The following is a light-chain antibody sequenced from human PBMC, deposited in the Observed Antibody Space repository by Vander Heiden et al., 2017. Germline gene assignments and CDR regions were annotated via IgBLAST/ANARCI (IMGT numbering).Light chain of an antibody. J-gene: IGLJ3*02. Sequence: NFMLTQPHSVSESPGKTVTISCTRSSGSIASNYVQWYQQRPGSSPTSVIYEDNQRPSGVPDRFSGSIDSSSTSASLTISGLKAEDESYYYCPSTDSRNRVFGGGTKLTVL. CDR1: SGSIASNY. CDR2: EDN. V-gene: IGLV6-57*01. CDR3: PSTDSRNRV.